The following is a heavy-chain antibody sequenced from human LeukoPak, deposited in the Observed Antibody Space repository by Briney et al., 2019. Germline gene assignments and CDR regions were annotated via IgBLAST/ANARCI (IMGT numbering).Heavy chain of an antibody. J-gene: IGHJ4*02. D-gene: IGHD3-10*01. Sequence: PGGSLRLSCAASGFTFSSYAMSWVRQAPGKGLEWVSAISGSGGSTHYADSVKGRFTISRDNSKNTLYLQMNSLRAEDTAVYYCAKYRSSGSYSGEIDYWGQGTLVTVSS. CDR2: ISGSGGST. CDR1: GFTFSSYA. CDR3: AKYRSSGSYSGEIDY. V-gene: IGHV3-23*01.